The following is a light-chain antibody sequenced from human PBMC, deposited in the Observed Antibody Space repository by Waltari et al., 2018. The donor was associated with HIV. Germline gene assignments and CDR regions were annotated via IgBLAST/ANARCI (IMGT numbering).Light chain of an antibody. V-gene: IGLV2-14*01. J-gene: IGLJ3*02. CDR3: FSYITTTTLGV. Sequence: QSALTQPASVSGSPGQSISISCTGTSRDLGDYDYVSWYQQHPGKAPKLIIFEVSNRPSGISHRFSGSKSGNTASLTISGLQAEDEADYFCFSYITTTTLGVFGGGTKLTVL. CDR1: SRDLGDYDY. CDR2: EVS.